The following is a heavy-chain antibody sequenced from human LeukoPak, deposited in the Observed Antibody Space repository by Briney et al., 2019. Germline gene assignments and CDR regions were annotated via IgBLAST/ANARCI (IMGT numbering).Heavy chain of an antibody. V-gene: IGHV3-21*01. Sequence: GGSLRLSCAASGFTFNTYEMNWVRQAPGKGLEWVSSISNSGIYIYYADSVKGRFTISRDNAKNSLYLQMNSLRAEDTAVYYCARERTRIDYWGQGTLVTVSS. CDR1: GFTFNTYE. CDR2: ISNSGIYI. J-gene: IGHJ4*02. CDR3: ARERTRIDY.